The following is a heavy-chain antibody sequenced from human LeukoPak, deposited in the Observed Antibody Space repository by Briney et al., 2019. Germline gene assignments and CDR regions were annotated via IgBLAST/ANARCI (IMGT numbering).Heavy chain of an antibody. CDR2: MNPNSGNT. CDR3: ARGRGSGHKENWFDP. V-gene: IGHV1-8*01. Sequence: ASVKVSCKASGYTFTTYDINWVRQATGQGREWMGWMNPNSGNTGYAQKFQGRVTMTRNTSISTAYMELSSLRSEDTAVYYCARGRGSGHKENWFDPWGQGTLVTVSS. D-gene: IGHD6-19*01. J-gene: IGHJ5*02. CDR1: GYTFTTYD.